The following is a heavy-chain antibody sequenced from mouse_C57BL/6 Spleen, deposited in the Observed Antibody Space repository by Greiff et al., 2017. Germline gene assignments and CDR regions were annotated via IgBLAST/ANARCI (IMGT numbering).Heavy chain of an antibody. D-gene: IGHD2-2*01. J-gene: IGHJ2*01. CDR3: ARIYYGYDYDY. CDR1: GYSFTSYY. V-gene: IGHV1-66*01. Sequence: VQLQQSGPELVKPGASVKISCKASGYSFTSYYIHWVKQRPGQGLEWIGWIYPGSGNTKYNEKFKGKATLTADTSSSTAYMQLSSLTSEDSAVYYCARIYYGYDYDYWGQGTTLTVSS. CDR2: IYPGSGNT.